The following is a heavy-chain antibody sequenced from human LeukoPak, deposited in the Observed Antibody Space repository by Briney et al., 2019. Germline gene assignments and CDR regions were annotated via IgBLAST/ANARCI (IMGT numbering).Heavy chain of an antibody. Sequence: PGGSLRLSCAASGFTVSSNYMSWVRQAPGKGLECVSVIYSGGSTYYADSVKGRFTVSRDNSKNTLYLQMNSLRAEDTAMYYCARGLGYCTSTTCLLPFDYWGQGTLVTVSS. J-gene: IGHJ4*02. D-gene: IGHD2-2*01. V-gene: IGHV3-53*01. CDR3: ARGLGYCTSTTCLLPFDY. CDR2: IYSGGST. CDR1: GFTVSSNY.